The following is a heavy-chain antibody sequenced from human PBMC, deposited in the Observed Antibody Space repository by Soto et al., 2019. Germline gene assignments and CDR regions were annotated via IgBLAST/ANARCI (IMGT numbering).Heavy chain of an antibody. D-gene: IGHD6-19*01. J-gene: IGHJ4*02. CDR3: AREAPYSSGWFSY. V-gene: IGHV4-4*02. CDR2: IYHSGST. CDR1: GGSISSSNW. Sequence: ETLSLTCAVSGGSISSSNWWSWVRQPPGKGLEWIGEIYHSGSTNYNPSLKSRVTISVDKSKNQFSLKLSSVTAAGTAVYYCAREAPYSSGWFSYWGQGTLVTVSS.